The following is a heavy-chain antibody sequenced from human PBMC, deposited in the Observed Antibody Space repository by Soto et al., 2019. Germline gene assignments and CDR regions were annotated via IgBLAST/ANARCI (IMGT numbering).Heavy chain of an antibody. V-gene: IGHV1-46*03. CDR3: ARAPKPRIVVVIAIPSAFDI. D-gene: IGHD2-21*01. CDR2: INPSGGST. J-gene: IGHJ3*02. CDR1: GYTFTSYY. Sequence: AASVKVSCKASGYTFTSYYMHWVRQAPGQGLEWMGIINPSGGSTSYAQKFQGRVTMTRDTSTSTVYMELSSLRSEDTAVYYCARAPKPRIVVVIAIPSAFDIWGQGTMVTVSS.